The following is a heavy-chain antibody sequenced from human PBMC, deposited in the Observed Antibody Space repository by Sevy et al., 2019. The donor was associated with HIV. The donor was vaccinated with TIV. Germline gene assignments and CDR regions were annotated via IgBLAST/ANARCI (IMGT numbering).Heavy chain of an antibody. D-gene: IGHD3-9*01. Sequence: SENLSLTCGVSGDSINSNDYYWGWIRQPPGKGLEWIGTIYYSGSTYYNPSLKSRVTISVDTSKNQFPLKLTSVTAADTALYYCARHLPLAYYEILTTDSRPFDNWGQGTLVTVSS. CDR3: ARHLPLAYYEILTTDSRPFDN. CDR1: GDSINSNDYY. CDR2: IYYSGST. V-gene: IGHV4-39*01. J-gene: IGHJ4*02.